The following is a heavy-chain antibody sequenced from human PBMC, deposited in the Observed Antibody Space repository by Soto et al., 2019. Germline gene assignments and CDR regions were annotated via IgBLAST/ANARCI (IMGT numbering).Heavy chain of an antibody. V-gene: IGHV1-46*01. CDR1: GYTFTSYY. D-gene: IGHD3-3*01. Sequence: ASVKVSCKASGYTFTSYYMHWVRQAPGQGLEWMGIINPSGGSTSYAQKFQGRVTMTTDTSTSTAYMELRSLRSDDTAVYYCARVLQVVPAKNDFWSGLKVPFDYWGQGTLVTVSS. J-gene: IGHJ4*02. CDR2: INPSGGST. CDR3: ARVLQVVPAKNDFWSGLKVPFDY.